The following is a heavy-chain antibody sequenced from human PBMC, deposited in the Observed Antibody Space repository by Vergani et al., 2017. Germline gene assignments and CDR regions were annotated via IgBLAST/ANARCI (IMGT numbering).Heavy chain of an antibody. CDR1: GTSISGSSDY. Sequence: QLQLQESGPGLLKPSETLSLTCSVSGTSISGSSDYWGWIRQPPGKGLEWIGSIFYTGTSYYNPSLESRATNSVDTSKNQFSLKLKSVTAADTAVYYCARKCWGGGGYRFDHWGQGTLVTVSS. CDR2: IFYTGTS. J-gene: IGHJ4*02. CDR3: ARKCWGGGGYRFDH. D-gene: IGHD5-18*01. V-gene: IGHV4-39*01.